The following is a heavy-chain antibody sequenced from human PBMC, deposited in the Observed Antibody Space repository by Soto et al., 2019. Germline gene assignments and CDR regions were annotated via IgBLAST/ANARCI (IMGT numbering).Heavy chain of an antibody. Sequence: VRLLEAGGGLKQPGGSLRLSCAASGFTFKESAMNWVRQAPGKGLGWVASISDTGASTWYAESVRGRLSISRDNSKNTLFLQMNSLRGEDTAVYYCAKGRGSGWAWYFDNWGQGTLVTVSS. CDR3: AKGRGSGWAWYFDN. CDR1: GFTFKESA. V-gene: IGHV3-23*01. CDR2: ISDTGAST. D-gene: IGHD6-19*01. J-gene: IGHJ4*02.